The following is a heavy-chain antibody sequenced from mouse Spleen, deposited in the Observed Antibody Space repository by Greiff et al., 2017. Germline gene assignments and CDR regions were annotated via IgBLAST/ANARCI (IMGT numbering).Heavy chain of an antibody. CDR2: ISSGGGNT. Sequence: EVQLVESGGGLVKRGGSLKLSCAASGFTFSSYAMSWVRQTPEKRLEWVATISSGGGNTYYPDSVKGRFTISRDNAKNTLYLQMSSLKSEDTAMYYCARHGRAGFAYWGQGTLVTVSA. D-gene: IGHD3-1*01. J-gene: IGHJ3*01. CDR1: GFTFSSYA. V-gene: IGHV5-9-3*01. CDR3: ARHGRAGFAY.